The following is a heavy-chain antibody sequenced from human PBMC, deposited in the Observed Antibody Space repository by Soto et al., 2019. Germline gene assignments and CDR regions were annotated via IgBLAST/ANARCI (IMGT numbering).Heavy chain of an antibody. D-gene: IGHD3-3*01. Sequence: GGSLRLSCAASGFIFSNYVMSWVRQAPGKGLEWVSSISDSGGTSYYADSVKGRFTISRDNCKNTLYLQMNSLRTEDTALYYCAKDKSDDFWSGYSMDVWGQGTTVTVSS. CDR1: GFIFSNYV. J-gene: IGHJ6*02. CDR2: ISDSGGTS. CDR3: AKDKSDDFWSGYSMDV. V-gene: IGHV3-23*01.